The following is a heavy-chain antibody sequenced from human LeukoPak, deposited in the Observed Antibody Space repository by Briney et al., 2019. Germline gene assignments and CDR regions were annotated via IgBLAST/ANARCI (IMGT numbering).Heavy chain of an antibody. J-gene: IGHJ5*02. Sequence: ASVKVYCKVSGYTFTDYYMHWVQQAPGKGLEWMGLVDPEDGETIYAEKFQGRVTITADTSTDTAYMELSSLRSEDTAVYYCAKDRGSITIFGVVMGWFDPWGQGTLVTVSS. CDR1: GYTFTDYY. V-gene: IGHV1-69-2*01. CDR3: AKDRGSITIFGVVMGWFDP. CDR2: VDPEDGET. D-gene: IGHD3-3*01.